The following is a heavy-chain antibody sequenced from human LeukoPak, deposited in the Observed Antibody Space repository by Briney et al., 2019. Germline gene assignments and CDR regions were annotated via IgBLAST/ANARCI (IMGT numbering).Heavy chain of an antibody. J-gene: IGHJ4*02. Sequence: PSETLSLTCTVSGGSISSGGYYWSWIRQHPGKGLERIGYIYYSGSTYYNPSLKSRVTISVDTSKNQFSLKLSSVTAGDTAVYYCARDLGGNFDYWGQGTLVTVSS. D-gene: IGHD1-1*01. V-gene: IGHV4-31*03. CDR1: GGSISSGGYY. CDR2: IYYSGST. CDR3: ARDLGGNFDY.